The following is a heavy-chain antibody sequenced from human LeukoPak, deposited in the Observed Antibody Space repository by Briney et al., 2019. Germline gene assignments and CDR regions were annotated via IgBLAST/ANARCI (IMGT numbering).Heavy chain of an antibody. CDR3: ARDASGYSYGYYAFDI. V-gene: IGHV1-69*04. CDR1: GGTFSSYA. D-gene: IGHD5-18*01. Sequence: SVKVSCKASGGTFSSYAISWVRQAPGQGLEWMGRIIPILGIANYAQKFQGRVTITADKSTSTAYMELSSLRSEDTAVYYCARDASGYSYGYYAFDIWGQGTMVTVSS. J-gene: IGHJ3*02. CDR2: IIPILGIA.